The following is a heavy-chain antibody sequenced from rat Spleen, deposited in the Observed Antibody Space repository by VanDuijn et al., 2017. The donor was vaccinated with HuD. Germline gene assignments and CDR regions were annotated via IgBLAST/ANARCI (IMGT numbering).Heavy chain of an antibody. CDR3: ARVVTCFDY. Sequence: EVQLVESGGGLVQPGRSLKLSCAASGFTYSNYDMAWVRQAPTKGLEWVATISTRGGSTYYRDSVKGRFTISRDNAKSTLYLQMNSLRSEDKATYYCARVVTCFDYWGQGVMVTVSS. D-gene: IGHD1-1*01. CDR2: ISTRGGST. V-gene: IGHV5-25*01. J-gene: IGHJ2*01. CDR1: GFTYSNYD.